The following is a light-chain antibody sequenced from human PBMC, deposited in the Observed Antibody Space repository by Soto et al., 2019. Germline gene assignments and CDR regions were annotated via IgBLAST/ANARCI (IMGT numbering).Light chain of an antibody. V-gene: IGLV2-14*01. J-gene: IGLJ1*01. Sequence: QSVLTQPASVSGSPGQSITISCSGTSSDIGSYDHVAWYQHFPGKSPKLIIYAVSDRPSGVSDRFSGSKSVISASLTISGLQTEDEADYYCISYTDRQSYLFGTGTKVTVL. CDR1: SSDIGSYDH. CDR2: AVS. CDR3: ISYTDRQSYL.